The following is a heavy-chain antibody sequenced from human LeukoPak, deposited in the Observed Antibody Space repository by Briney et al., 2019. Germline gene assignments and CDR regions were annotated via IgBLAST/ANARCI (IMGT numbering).Heavy chain of an antibody. CDR2: ISDSGGST. J-gene: IGHJ5*02. V-gene: IGHV3-23*01. Sequence: GGSLRLSCVASGFILSRYAMTWVRQAPGKGLEWVSAISDSGGSTYYADSVKGRFTISRDNSKNTLYLQMNSLRAEDTAVYYCAKDRGYGDQNWFDPWGQGTLVTVSS. D-gene: IGHD4-17*01. CDR1: GFILSRYA. CDR3: AKDRGYGDQNWFDP.